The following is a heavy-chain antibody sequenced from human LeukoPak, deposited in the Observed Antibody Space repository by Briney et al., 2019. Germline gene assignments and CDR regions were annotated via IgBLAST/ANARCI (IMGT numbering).Heavy chain of an antibody. CDR3: ARDVYSGSYSHFDY. V-gene: IGHV4-4*08. J-gene: IGHJ4*02. Sequence: SETLSLTCAVYGGSFSGYYWTWIRQPPGKGLEWIGRIYTSGSTNYNPSLKSRVTISVDTSKNQFSLKLSSVTAADTAVYYCARDVYSGSYSHFDYWGQGTLVTVSS. D-gene: IGHD1-26*01. CDR2: IYTSGST. CDR1: GGSFSGYY.